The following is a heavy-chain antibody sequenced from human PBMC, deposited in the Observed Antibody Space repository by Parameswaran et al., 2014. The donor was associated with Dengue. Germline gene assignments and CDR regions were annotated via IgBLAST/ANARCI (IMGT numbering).Heavy chain of an antibody. J-gene: IGHJ4*02. Sequence: WIRQPPGKGLEWVAVIWYDGSNKYYADSVKGRFTISRDNSKNTLYLQMNSLRAEDTAVYYCARDVHLQQWLVAPFPHYWGQGTLVTVSS. D-gene: IGHD6-19*01. CDR2: IWYDGSNK. CDR3: ARDVHLQQWLVAPFPHY. V-gene: IGHV3-33*01.